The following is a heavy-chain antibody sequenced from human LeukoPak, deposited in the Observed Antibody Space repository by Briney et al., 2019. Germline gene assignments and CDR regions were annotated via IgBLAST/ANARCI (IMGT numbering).Heavy chain of an antibody. V-gene: IGHV4-34*01. D-gene: IGHD3-22*01. CDR1: GGSFSGYY. CDR3: VSVMRWLPFDY. Sequence: SETLSLTCAVYGGSFSGYYWSWIRQPPGKGLEWIGEINHSGSTNYNPSLKGRVTISVDTSKNQFSLKLSSVTAADTAVYYCVSVMRWLPFDYWGQGTLVTVSS. J-gene: IGHJ4*02. CDR2: INHSGST.